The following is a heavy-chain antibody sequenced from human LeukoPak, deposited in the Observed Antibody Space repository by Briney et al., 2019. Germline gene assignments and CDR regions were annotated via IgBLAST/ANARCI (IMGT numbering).Heavy chain of an antibody. CDR1: GGTFSSYA. V-gene: IGHV1-69*05. D-gene: IGHD2-15*01. CDR3: ARVRRAEYCSGGSCYNNWFDP. J-gene: IGHJ5*02. CDR2: TIPIFGTA. Sequence: SVKVSCKASGGTFSSYAISWVRQAPGQGLEWMGRTIPIFGTANYAQKFQGRVTITTDESTSTAYMELSSLRSEDTAVYYCARVRRAEYCSGGSCYNNWFDPWGQGTLVTVSS.